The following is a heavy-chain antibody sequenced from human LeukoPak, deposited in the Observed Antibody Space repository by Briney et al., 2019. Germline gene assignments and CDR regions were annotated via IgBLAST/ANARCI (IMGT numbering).Heavy chain of an antibody. V-gene: IGHV4-39*07. CDR2: IFYSGST. CDR3: AKSNGYGLVDI. Sequence: SETLSLTCTVSGGSISTSNYYWGWIRQPPGKGLEWIGNIFYSGSTYYSPSLKSRVTISLDTSRNQFSLKLNSVTAADTAVYYCAKSNGYGLVDIWGKGTTVTVSS. J-gene: IGHJ6*04. CDR1: GGSISTSNYY. D-gene: IGHD3-10*01.